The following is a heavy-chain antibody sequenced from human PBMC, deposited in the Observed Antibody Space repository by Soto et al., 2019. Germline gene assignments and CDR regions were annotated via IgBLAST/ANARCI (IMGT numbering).Heavy chain of an antibody. CDR3: TTGGGYYYYGMDV. V-gene: IGHV3-15*01. CDR1: GFTFSNAW. CDR2: IKSKTDGGTT. Sequence: LRLSCAASGFTFSNAWMSWVRQAPGKGLEWVGRIKSKTDGGTTDYAAPVKGRFTISRDDSKNTLYLQMNSLKTEDTAVYYCTTGGGYYYYGMDVWGQGTTVTVSS. D-gene: IGHD2-15*01. J-gene: IGHJ6*02.